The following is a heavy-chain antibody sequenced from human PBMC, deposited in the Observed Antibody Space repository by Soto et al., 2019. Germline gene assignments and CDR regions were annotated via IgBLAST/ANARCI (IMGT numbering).Heavy chain of an antibody. Sequence: PSETLSLTCTVSGGSIVSGDYYWSWIRQPPGKGLEWIGYIHSSGSTSYNPSLKSRVTLSVDTSKNQFSLKLSSVTAADTAIYYCARYCSGGGCSSKSLDYWGQGALVTVSS. CDR1: GGSIVSGDYY. J-gene: IGHJ4*02. V-gene: IGHV4-61*08. CDR3: ARYCSGGGCSSKSLDY. CDR2: IHSSGST. D-gene: IGHD2-15*01.